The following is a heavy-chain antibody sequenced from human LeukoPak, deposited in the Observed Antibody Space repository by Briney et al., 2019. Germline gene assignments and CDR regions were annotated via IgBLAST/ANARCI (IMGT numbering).Heavy chain of an antibody. CDR3: ARDLNAQALRFLEWLSSPHAFDI. Sequence: GGSLSLSRAASGFTFSSYWMSWVRQAPGKGLEWVANIKQDGSEKYYVDSVKGRFTISRDNAKNSLYLQMNSLRAEDTAVYYCARDLNAQALRFLEWLSSPHAFDIWGQGTMVTVSS. D-gene: IGHD3-3*01. J-gene: IGHJ3*02. V-gene: IGHV3-7*01. CDR1: GFTFSSYW. CDR2: IKQDGSEK.